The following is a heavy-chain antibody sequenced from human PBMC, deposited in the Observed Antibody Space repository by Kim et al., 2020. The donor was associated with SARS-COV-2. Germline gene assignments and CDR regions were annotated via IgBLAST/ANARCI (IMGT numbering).Heavy chain of an antibody. CDR3: ATDFNWSYDH. D-gene: IGHD1-20*01. Sequence: ASVKVSCKASGYTFGDFFIHWVRQAPGQGLEWVGWMNTDSGATKLAENFQGRVTMTRDMSINTAYMELSSLTSGYTAVYYCATDFNWSYDHWGQGTLVSV. CDR1: GYTFGDFF. J-gene: IGHJ4*02. CDR2: MNTDSGAT. V-gene: IGHV1-2*02.